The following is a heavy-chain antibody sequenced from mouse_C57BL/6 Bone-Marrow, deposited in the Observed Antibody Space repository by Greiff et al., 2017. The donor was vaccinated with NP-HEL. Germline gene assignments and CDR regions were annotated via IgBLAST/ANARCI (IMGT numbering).Heavy chain of an antibody. CDR2: ISYDGSN. CDR3: AREGLGPHWYFDV. Sequence: VQLKESGPGLVKPSQSLSLTCSVTGYSITSGYYWNWIRQFPGNKLEWMGYISYDGSNNYNPSLKNRISITRDTSKNQFFLKLNSVTTEDTATYYCAREGLGPHWYFDVWGTGTTVTVYS. V-gene: IGHV3-6*01. CDR1: GYSITSGYY. J-gene: IGHJ1*03. D-gene: IGHD4-1*01.